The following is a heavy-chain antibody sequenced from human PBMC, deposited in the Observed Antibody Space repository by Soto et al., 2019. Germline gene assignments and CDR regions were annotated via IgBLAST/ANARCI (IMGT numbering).Heavy chain of an antibody. V-gene: IGHV1-3*01. D-gene: IGHD1-26*01. CDR1: GYTFTSYA. CDR2: MNVGNGDT. Sequence: QVQLVQSGAEVKKPGASVKVSCKASGYTFTSYAIHWVRQAPGQRLEWMGWMNVGNGDTIYSQGFQGRVTITRETSASTADMELSSLRSEDTAVYYCAREAGGHSGNYYQWGQGTLVTVSS. CDR3: AREAGGHSGNYYQ. J-gene: IGHJ4*02.